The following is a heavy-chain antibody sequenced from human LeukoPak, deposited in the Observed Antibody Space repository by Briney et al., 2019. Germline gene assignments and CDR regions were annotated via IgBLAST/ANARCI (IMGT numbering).Heavy chain of an antibody. CDR2: ISYDGSNK. CDR1: GFTFSSYA. J-gene: IGHJ4*02. Sequence: GGSLRLSCAASGFTFSSYAMHWVRQAPGKGLEWVAVISYDGSNKYYADSVKGRFTISRDNSKNTLYLQMNSPRAEDTAVYYCARGGYSYGYDYFDYWGQGTLVTVSS. D-gene: IGHD5-18*01. V-gene: IGHV3-30*14. CDR3: ARGGYSYGYDYFDY.